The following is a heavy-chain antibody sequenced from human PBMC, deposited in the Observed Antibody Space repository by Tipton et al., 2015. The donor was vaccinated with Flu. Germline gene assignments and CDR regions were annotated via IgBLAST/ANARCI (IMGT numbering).Heavy chain of an antibody. D-gene: IGHD3-10*01. CDR2: IRYDGSKK. J-gene: IGHJ4*02. Sequence: GSLRLSCAASGFSFSSFGMYWVRQAPGKGLEWVAFIRYDGSKKYYADSVKDRFTISRDDSKAAVYLQMNSLRTEDTAVYYCATPRGVVRGTTFDYWGQGILVTVSS. CDR3: ATPRGVVRGTTFDY. CDR1: GFSFSSFG. V-gene: IGHV3-30*02.